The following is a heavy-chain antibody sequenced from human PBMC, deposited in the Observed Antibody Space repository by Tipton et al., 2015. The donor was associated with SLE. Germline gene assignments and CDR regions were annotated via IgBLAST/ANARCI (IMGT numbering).Heavy chain of an antibody. J-gene: IGHJ5*02. Sequence: QLVQSGAEMRKPGASVKVSCTASGYTFTSYFLHWVRQAPGQGLEWMGIINPSGYSTSYAQNFQGRVTMTRNTSIGTAYMELNSLTSEDTAVYYFARAYYDFWSGYYNWFAPWGQGTLVTVSS. CDR2: INPSGYST. CDR3: ARAYYDFWSGYYNWFAP. CDR1: GYTFTSYF. V-gene: IGHV1-46*01. D-gene: IGHD3-3*01.